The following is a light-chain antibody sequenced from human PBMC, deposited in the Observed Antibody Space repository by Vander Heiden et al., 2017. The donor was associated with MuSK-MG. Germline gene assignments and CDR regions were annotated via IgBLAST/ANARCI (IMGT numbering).Light chain of an antibody. CDR2: EVS. J-gene: IGLJ3*02. CDR1: SVDVGSYDR. Sequence: SALTQPPSVSGSPGPSVTISCTGTSVDVGSYDRVYWYQPPPATAPKLMIYEVSSRASGVPYRFSGSKSGDTASLTISGLQAEDEGDYYCSSDTTSSTWVFGGGTKLTVL. CDR3: SSDTTSSTWV. V-gene: IGLV2-18*02.